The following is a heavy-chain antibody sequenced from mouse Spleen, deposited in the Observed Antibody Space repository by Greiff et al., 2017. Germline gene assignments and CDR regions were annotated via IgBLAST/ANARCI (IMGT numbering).Heavy chain of an antibody. CDR1: GYAFSSYW. J-gene: IGHJ4*01. D-gene: IGHD2-3*01. Sequence: VQLQQSGAELVKPGASVKISCKASGYAFSSYWMNWVKQRPGKGLEWIGQIYPGDGDTNYNGKFKGKATLTADKSSSTAYMQLSSLTSEDSAVYFCARSGDGYYVYAMDYWGQGTSVTVSS. CDR3: ARSGDGYYVYAMDY. CDR2: IYPGDGDT. V-gene: IGHV1-80*01.